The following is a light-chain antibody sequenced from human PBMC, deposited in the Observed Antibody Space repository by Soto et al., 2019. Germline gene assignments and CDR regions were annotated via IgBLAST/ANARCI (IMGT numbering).Light chain of an antibody. J-gene: IGKJ1*01. CDR2: DAS. Sequence: DIQMSQSPSSVSASVGDRVTITCRASQDIGRWLAWYQQKPGKAPKLLIYDASSLQSGVPSRFSGSGSGTEFTLTISSLQPDDFATYYCQQYNSYSRTFGQGTKVDIK. CDR3: QQYNSYSRT. V-gene: IGKV1-5*01. CDR1: QDIGRW.